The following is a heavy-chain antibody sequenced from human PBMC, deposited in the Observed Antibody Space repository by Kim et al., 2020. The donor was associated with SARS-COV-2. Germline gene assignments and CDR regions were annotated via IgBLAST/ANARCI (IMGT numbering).Heavy chain of an antibody. CDR1: GFTFTDYG. Sequence: GGSLRLSCAASGFTFTDYGMHWVRQAPGKGLQWVAVISFDGNRQSYADSVKGRFTISRDNSKNTLYLQMNSLRAEDTAIYYCAKDLTSMVYFDVWGRGTLVSVSS. CDR2: ISFDGNRQ. CDR3: AKDLTSMVYFDV. D-gene: IGHD3-10*01. V-gene: IGHV3-30*18. J-gene: IGHJ2*01.